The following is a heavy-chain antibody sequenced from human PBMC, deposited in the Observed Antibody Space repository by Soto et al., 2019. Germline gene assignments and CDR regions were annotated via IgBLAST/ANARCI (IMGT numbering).Heavy chain of an antibody. CDR3: ARGSYYYSVMYF. Sequence: SETLSLTCTVSGGSISSGDYYWSWIRQPPGKGLEWIGYIYYSGSTYYNPSLKSRVTISVDTSKNQFSLKLSSVTAADTAVYYCARGSYYYSVMYFSGQGTSVTVSS. CDR1: GGSISSGDYY. J-gene: IGHJ6*02. V-gene: IGHV4-30-4*01. CDR2: IYYSGST.